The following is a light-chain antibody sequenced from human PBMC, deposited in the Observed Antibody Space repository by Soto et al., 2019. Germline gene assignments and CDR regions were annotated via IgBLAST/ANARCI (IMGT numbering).Light chain of an antibody. V-gene: IGLV2-23*02. CDR1: SSDLAIYNY. J-gene: IGLJ2*01. Sequence: QSVLTQPASVSGSPGQSITISCTGTSSDLAIYNYVSWYQQQPGKAPKLMIYQVTNRPSGVSNRFSGSRSGNTASLTISGLQAEDEADYYCCSYAGSSTLVFGGGTQLTVL. CDR2: QVT. CDR3: CSYAGSSTLV.